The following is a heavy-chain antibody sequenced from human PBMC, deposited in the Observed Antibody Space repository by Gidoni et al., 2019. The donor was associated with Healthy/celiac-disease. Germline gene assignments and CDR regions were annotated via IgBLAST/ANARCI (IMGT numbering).Heavy chain of an antibody. Sequence: EVQLLESGGGLVQPGGSLRLSCAASGFPFSSYAMSWVRQAPGKGLEWVSAISGSGGSTYYADSVKGRFTISRDNSKNTLYLQMNSLRAEDTAVYYCAKVGGVGDHIDYWGQGTLVTVSS. CDR2: ISGSGGST. D-gene: IGHD3-16*01. CDR1: GFPFSSYA. CDR3: AKVGGVGDHIDY. J-gene: IGHJ4*02. V-gene: IGHV3-23*01.